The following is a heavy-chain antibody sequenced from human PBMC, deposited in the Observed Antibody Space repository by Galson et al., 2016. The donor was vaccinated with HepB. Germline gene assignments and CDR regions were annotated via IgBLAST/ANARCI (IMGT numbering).Heavy chain of an antibody. Sequence: TVKGRFAISRDNSKNTLYLQMNSLRAEDTAIYYGARGSVSFDLDPWGQGTLVTVSS. J-gene: IGHJ5*02. CDR3: ARGSVSFDLDP. V-gene: IGHV3-30*07. D-gene: IGHD3-9*01.